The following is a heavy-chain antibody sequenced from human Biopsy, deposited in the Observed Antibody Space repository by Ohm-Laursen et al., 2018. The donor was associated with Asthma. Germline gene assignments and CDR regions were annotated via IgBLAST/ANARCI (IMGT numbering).Heavy chain of an antibody. Sequence: GSLRLSCAASGFTFSSYWMHWVRQAPGKGLMWVSRINSDGSSTTYADSVKGRFTISRDNAENTLYLRMNSLRAEDTAVYYCARVSALYDYCRGYSLYDYWGQGTLVTVSS. CDR2: INSDGSST. V-gene: IGHV3-74*01. D-gene: IGHD3-3*01. J-gene: IGHJ4*02. CDR3: ARVSALYDYCRGYSLYDY. CDR1: GFTFSSYW.